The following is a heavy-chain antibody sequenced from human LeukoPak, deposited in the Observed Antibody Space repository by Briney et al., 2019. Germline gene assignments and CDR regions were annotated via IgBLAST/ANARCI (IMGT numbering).Heavy chain of an antibody. Sequence: SETLSLTCTVSGASISSSYWTWIRQPAGKGLEWIGRIHSSGSTDYNPSLKSRVTMSLDTSKNQFSLNLHSVTAADTAVYYCARPLTYYDFWSGYETYGMDVWGQGTTVTVSS. J-gene: IGHJ6*02. CDR2: IHSSGST. D-gene: IGHD3-3*01. V-gene: IGHV4-4*07. CDR3: ARPLTYYDFWSGYETYGMDV. CDR1: GASISSSY.